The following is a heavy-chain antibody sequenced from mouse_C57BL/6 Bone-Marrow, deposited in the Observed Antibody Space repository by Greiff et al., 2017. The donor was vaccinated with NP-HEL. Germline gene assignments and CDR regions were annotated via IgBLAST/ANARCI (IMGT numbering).Heavy chain of an antibody. CDR3: ARKGIYGNYVDYAMDY. D-gene: IGHD2-1*01. CDR2: IHPNSGST. Sequence: VQLQQPGAELVKPGASVKLSCKASGYTFTSYWMHWVKQRPGQGLEWIGMIHPNSGSTNYNEKFKSKATLTVDKSSSTAYMQLSSLTSEDSAVYYCARKGIYGNYVDYAMDYWGQGTSVTVSS. CDR1: GYTFTSYW. J-gene: IGHJ4*01. V-gene: IGHV1-64*01.